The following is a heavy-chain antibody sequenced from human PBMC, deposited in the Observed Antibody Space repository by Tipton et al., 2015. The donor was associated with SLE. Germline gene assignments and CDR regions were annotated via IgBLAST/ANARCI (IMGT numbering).Heavy chain of an antibody. V-gene: IGHV3-21*01. CDR1: GFTFSSYS. CDR3: ARDLGSLDAFDI. J-gene: IGHJ3*02. Sequence: SLRLSCAASGFTFSSYSMNWVRQAPGKGLEWVSSISSSSSYIYYADSVKGRFTISRDNAKNSLYLQMNSLRAEDTAVYYCARDLGSLDAFDIWGQGTMVTVSS. D-gene: IGHD6-25*01. CDR2: ISSSSSYI.